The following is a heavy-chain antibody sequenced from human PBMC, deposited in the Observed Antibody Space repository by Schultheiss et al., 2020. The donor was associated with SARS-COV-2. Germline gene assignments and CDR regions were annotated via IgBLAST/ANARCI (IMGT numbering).Heavy chain of an antibody. D-gene: IGHD1-26*01. J-gene: IGHJ4*02. CDR2: IYYSGST. Sequence: SETLSLTCTVSGGSVSSGSYYWSWIRQPPGKGLEWIGYIYYSGSTNYNPSLKSRVTISADMSKNQLSLKVSSVSAADTAVYYCARNPLGGPHYFDYWGQGTLVTVSS. CDR1: GGSVSSGSYY. V-gene: IGHV4-61*01. CDR3: ARNPLGGPHYFDY.